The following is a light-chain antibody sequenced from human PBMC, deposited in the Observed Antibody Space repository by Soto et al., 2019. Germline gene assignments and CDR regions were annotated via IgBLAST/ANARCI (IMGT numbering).Light chain of an antibody. V-gene: IGLV1-44*01. CDR1: SSNIGRNT. CDR2: SND. CDR3: AAWDDSLNGQGV. Sequence: QSALTQPPSASGTPGQRVSISCSGSSSNIGRNTVNWYQQLPGTAPKVLIYSNDQRPSGVPDRFSGSKSGTSASLAISGLQSEDEADYYCAAWDDSLNGQGVFGGGTQLTVL. J-gene: IGLJ3*02.